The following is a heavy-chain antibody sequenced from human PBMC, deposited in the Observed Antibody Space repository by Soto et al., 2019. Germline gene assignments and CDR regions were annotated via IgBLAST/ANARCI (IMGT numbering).Heavy chain of an antibody. D-gene: IGHD1-26*01. CDR3: ARYKDRQQTRGNYYYGMDV. V-gene: IGHV1-69*05. Sequence: QVQLVQSGAEVKKPGSSVTVSCKASGGTFGNSAISWVRQAPGQGLEWMGGIMPIFPTPDYAQKFQGRVTXTXDXXTRTAYMELTSLRSDDTAVYYGARYKDRQQTRGNYYYGMDVWGQGTTVTVTS. CDR1: GGTFGNSA. CDR2: IMPIFPTP. J-gene: IGHJ6*02.